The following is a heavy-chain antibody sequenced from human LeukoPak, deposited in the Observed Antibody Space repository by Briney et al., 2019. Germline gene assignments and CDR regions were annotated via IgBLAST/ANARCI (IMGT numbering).Heavy chain of an antibody. CDR1: GGSISSYY. J-gene: IGHJ4*02. CDR2: IYQTGAT. CDR3: ARYGGSGWVIDN. D-gene: IGHD6-19*01. Sequence: SETLSLTCTVSGGSISSYYRTWIRQPPGKGLEWIGYIYQTGATSYNPSLKSRVTISVDTSKAQFSLKLTSVTAADTAVYYCARYGGSGWVIDNWGQETLVTVSS. V-gene: IGHV4-59*08.